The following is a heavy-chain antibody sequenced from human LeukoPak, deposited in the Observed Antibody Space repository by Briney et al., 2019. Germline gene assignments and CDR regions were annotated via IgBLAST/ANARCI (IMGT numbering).Heavy chain of an antibody. J-gene: IGHJ4*02. CDR2: IRTQANNDAT. CDR3: AGDYNSLTGLNY. CDR1: GFTFSVSA. V-gene: IGHV3-73*01. D-gene: IGHD3-9*01. Sequence: GGSLKLSCAATGFTFSVSAMHWVRQASGKGLEWLGRIRTQANNDATAYGASVKGRFIISRDDSRNTAYLQMNSLKTEDTAVYYCAGDYNSLTGLNYWGQGTLVTVSS.